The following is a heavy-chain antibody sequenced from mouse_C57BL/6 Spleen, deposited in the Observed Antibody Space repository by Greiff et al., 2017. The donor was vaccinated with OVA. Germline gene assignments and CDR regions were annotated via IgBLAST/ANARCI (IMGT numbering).Heavy chain of an antibody. CDR1: GYTFTSYW. J-gene: IGHJ4*01. D-gene: IGHD1-1*01. CDR2: IYPGNSDT. CDR3: TRRGITTRAMDY. Sequence: VQLQQSGTVLARPGASVKMSCKTSGYTFTSYWMHWVKQRPGQGLEWIGAIYPGNSDTSYNQKFKGKAKLTAVTSASTAYMELSSLTNEDSAVDYCTRRGITTRAMDYWGQGTSVTVSS. V-gene: IGHV1-5*01.